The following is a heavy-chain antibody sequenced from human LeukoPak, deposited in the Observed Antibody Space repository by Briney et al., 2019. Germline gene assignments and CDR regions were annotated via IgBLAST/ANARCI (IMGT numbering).Heavy chain of an antibody. CDR2: ISWNSGTI. D-gene: IGHD5-12*01. CDR1: GFTFSSYS. J-gene: IGHJ4*02. Sequence: GGSLRLSCAASGFTFSSYSMSWVRQAPGRGLEWVSSISWNSGTIGYADSVKGRFTISRDNAKNSLYLQMNSLRAEDTALYYCAKDIGYSGYDYWGQGTLVTVSS. CDR3: AKDIGYSGYDY. V-gene: IGHV3-9*01.